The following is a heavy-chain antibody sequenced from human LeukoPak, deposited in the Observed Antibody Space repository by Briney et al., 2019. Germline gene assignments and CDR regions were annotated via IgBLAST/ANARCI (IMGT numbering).Heavy chain of an antibody. D-gene: IGHD3-9*01. CDR1: GGSISSGGYY. CDR3: GRADVLTGYYRTSYYGMDV. J-gene: IGHJ6*04. V-gene: IGHV4-31*03. CDR2: IYYSGST. Sequence: PSQTLSLTCTVSGGSISSGGYYWSWIRQHPGKGLEWIGYIYYSGSTYYNPSLKSRVTISVDTSKNQFSLKLSSVTAADTAVYYCGRADVLTGYYRTSYYGMDVWGKGTTVTVSS.